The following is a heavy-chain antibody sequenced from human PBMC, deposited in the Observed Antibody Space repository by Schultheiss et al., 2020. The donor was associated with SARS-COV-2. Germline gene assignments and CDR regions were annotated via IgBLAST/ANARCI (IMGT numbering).Heavy chain of an antibody. J-gene: IGHJ4*02. Sequence: ESLKISCTVSGGSISSYYWSWIRQPPGKGLEWIGYIYYSGSTYYNPSLKSRVTISVDTSKNQFSLKLSSVTAADTAVYYCASESEYCTNGVCYRFDYWGQGTLVTVSS. CDR2: IYYSGST. D-gene: IGHD2-8*01. CDR3: ASESEYCTNGVCYRFDY. CDR1: GGSISSYY. V-gene: IGHV4-59*08.